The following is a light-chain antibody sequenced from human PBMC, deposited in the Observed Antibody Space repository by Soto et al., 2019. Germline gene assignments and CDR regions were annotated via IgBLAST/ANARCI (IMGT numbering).Light chain of an antibody. V-gene: IGLV2-18*02. CDR1: SSDVGSNNR. J-gene: IGLJ1*01. Sequence: QSALTQPPSVSGSPGQSVAISCSGSSSDVGSNNRVSWYQQSPGTAPKLMIYDVTNRPSGVPDRFSGSKSDNTASLTISGLQAEDEADYYCSSFTTSSTYVFGTGTKLTVL. CDR2: DVT. CDR3: SSFTTSSTYV.